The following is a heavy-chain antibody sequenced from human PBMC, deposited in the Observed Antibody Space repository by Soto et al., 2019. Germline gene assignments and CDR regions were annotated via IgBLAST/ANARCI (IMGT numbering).Heavy chain of an antibody. CDR3: ARLPAAIWDDAFDS. V-gene: IGHV1-8*01. CDR2: MNPNSGNT. Sequence: ASVKVSCKASGYTFTSYDINWVRQATGQGLEWMGWMNPNSGNTGYAQKFQGRVTMTRNTSISTAYMELSSLRSEDTAVYYCARLPAAIWDDAFDSWGQGTMVTVSS. CDR1: GYTFTSYD. D-gene: IGHD2-2*01. J-gene: IGHJ3*02.